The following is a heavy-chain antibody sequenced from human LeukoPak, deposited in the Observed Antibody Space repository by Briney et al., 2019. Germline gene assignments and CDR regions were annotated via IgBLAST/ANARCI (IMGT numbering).Heavy chain of an antibody. Sequence: GGSLRLSCAASGFTFSSYWMSWVRQAPGKGLEWVANIKQDGSEKYYVDSVKGRFTISRDNAKNSLYLQMNSLRAEDTAVYYCARDRPVLRFLERLLNWGQGTLVTVSS. D-gene: IGHD3-3*01. J-gene: IGHJ4*02. CDR3: ARDRPVLRFLERLLN. V-gene: IGHV3-7*01. CDR2: IKQDGSEK. CDR1: GFTFSSYW.